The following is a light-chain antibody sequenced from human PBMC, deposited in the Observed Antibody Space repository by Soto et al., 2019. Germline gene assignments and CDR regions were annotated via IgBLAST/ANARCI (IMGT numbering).Light chain of an antibody. J-gene: IGKJ1*01. CDR3: HQYGTSPQT. V-gene: IGKV3-20*01. Sequence: EIVLTQSPDTLSLSPGERATLSCRASQSVGNNFLAWYQQKPGQAPTLLIYDASSRASGLPDRFSGSGSEKDFPLTVSRLELEDFAVYFCHQYGTSPQTFGQGTKVEI. CDR1: QSVGNNF. CDR2: DAS.